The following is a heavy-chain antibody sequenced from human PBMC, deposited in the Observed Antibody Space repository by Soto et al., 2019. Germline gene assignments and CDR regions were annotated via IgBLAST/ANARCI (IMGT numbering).Heavy chain of an antibody. CDR2: IWYDGSNK. J-gene: IGHJ4*02. Sequence: QVQLVESGGGVVQPGRSLRLSCAASGFTFSSYGMHWVRQAPGKGLEWVAVIWYDGSNKYYADSVKGRFTISRDNSKNTLYLQMKSLRAEDTAVYYCARAGSTVTTLPMAYWGQGTLVTVSS. CDR3: ARAGSTVTTLPMAY. D-gene: IGHD4-17*01. CDR1: GFTFSSYG. V-gene: IGHV3-33*01.